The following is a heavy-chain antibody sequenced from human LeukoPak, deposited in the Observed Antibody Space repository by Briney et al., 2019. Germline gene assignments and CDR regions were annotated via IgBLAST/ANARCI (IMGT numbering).Heavy chain of an antibody. CDR3: ARTWSGHFDY. Sequence: GRSLRLSCPASGFTFTSYAMHWVRQAPGKGLEWVAVISYDGSNKYYADSVKGRFTISRDNSKNTLYLQMNSLRAEDTAVYYCARTWSGHFDYWGQGTLVTVSS. V-gene: IGHV3-30-3*01. D-gene: IGHD3-3*01. CDR2: ISYDGSNK. CDR1: GFTFTSYA. J-gene: IGHJ4*02.